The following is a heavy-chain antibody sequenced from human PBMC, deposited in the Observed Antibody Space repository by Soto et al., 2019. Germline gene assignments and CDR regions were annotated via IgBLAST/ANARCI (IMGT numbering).Heavy chain of an antibody. CDR3: ARHGLGPFYYYGMDV. V-gene: IGHV4-39*01. CDR2: IYYSGST. J-gene: IGHJ6*02. Sequence: SETLSLTCTVSGGSISSSSYYWGWIRQPPGKGLEWIGSIYYSGSTYYNPSLKGRVTISVDTSKNQFSLKLSSVTAADTAVYYCARHGLGPFYYYGMDVWGQGTTVTVPS. CDR1: GGSISSSSYY.